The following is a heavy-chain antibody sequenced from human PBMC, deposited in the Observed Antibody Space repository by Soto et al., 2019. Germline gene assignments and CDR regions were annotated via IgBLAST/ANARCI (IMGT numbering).Heavy chain of an antibody. Sequence: QVQLVESGGGVVQPGRSLRLTCAASGFTFSNYGMHWVRQAPGKGLEWVAVIWFDANNTYYADSVKGRFTISRDNFKNTLYGQINRLRVEDTAIYECASGDTSGCLHHWGQGTLVTVSS. CDR1: GFTFSNYG. CDR2: IWFDANNT. CDR3: ASGDTSGCLHH. J-gene: IGHJ1*01. D-gene: IGHD3-22*01. V-gene: IGHV3-33*01.